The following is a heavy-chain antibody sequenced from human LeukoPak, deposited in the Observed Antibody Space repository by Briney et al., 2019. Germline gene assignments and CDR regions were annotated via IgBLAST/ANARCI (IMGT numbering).Heavy chain of an antibody. V-gene: IGHV3-21*01. CDR2: ISSSSTYI. Sequence: GGSLRLSCAASGFTFSSYAMNWVRQAPGKGLEWVSFISSSSTYIYYADSVKGRFTISRDNAKNSLYLQMNSLRAEDTAVYYCVRYYTRHSWYFDLWGRGTLVTVSS. CDR1: GFTFSSYA. CDR3: VRYYTRHSWYFDL. J-gene: IGHJ2*01. D-gene: IGHD3-10*01.